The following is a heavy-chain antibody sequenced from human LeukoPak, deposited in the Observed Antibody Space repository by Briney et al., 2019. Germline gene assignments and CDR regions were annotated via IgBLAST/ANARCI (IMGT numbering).Heavy chain of an antibody. Sequence: ASVKVSCKASGYTFTSYGISWVRQAPGQGLEWMGWISAYNGNTNYAQKLQGRVTMTTDSSTSTAYMELRSLRSDDTAVYYCARGPIIDIVVIPAAADYYHMDVWGKGTTVTVSS. D-gene: IGHD2-2*01. J-gene: IGHJ6*03. V-gene: IGHV1-18*01. CDR3: ARGPIIDIVVIPAAADYYHMDV. CDR1: GYTFTSYG. CDR2: ISAYNGNT.